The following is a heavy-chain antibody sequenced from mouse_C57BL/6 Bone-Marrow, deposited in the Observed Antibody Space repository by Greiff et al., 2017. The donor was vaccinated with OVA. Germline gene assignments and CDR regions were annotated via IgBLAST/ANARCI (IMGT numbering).Heavy chain of an antibody. CDR2: IYPGDGDT. CDR3: ARWGSDYEYFDV. CDR1: GYAFSSSW. V-gene: IGHV1-82*01. D-gene: IGHD2-13*01. J-gene: IGHJ1*03. Sequence: VQLQQSGPELVKPGASVKISCKASGYAFSSSWMNWVKQRPGKGLEWIGRIYPGDGDTNYNGKFKGKATLTADKSSSTAYMQLSSLTSEDSAVSFCARWGSDYEYFDVWGTGTTVTVSS.